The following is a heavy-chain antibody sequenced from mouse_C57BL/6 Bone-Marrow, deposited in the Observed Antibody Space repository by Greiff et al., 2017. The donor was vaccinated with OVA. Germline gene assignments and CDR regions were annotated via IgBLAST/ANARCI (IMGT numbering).Heavy chain of an antibody. J-gene: IGHJ1*03. CDR3: ARTGRGYFDV. CDR2: IHPNSGST. D-gene: IGHD3-1*01. Sequence: QVQLQQPGAELVKPGASVKLSCKASGYTFTSSWMHWVKQRPGQGLEWIGMIHPNSGSTNYNEKFKSKATLTVDKSSRTAYMPLSSLTSEDAAVYCCARTGRGYFDVWGTGTTVTVSS. CDR1: GYTFTSSW. V-gene: IGHV1-64*01.